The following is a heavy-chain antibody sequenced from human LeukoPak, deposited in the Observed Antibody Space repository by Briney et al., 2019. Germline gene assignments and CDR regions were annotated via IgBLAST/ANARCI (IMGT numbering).Heavy chain of an antibody. CDR1: GFTFSDYG. V-gene: IGHV3-30*03. D-gene: IGHD2-8*02. CDR2: ISYDGSNK. CDR3: ARSTGGIFDY. J-gene: IGHJ4*02. Sequence: GGSLRLSCAASGFTFSDYGMHWVRQAPGKGLEWVAVISYDGSNKYSADSVKGRSTISRDNAKNTLYLQMNSLRAEDTAVYYCARSTGGIFDYWGQGTLVTVSS.